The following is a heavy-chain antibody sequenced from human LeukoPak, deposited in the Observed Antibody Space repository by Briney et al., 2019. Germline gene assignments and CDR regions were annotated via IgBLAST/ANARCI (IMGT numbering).Heavy chain of an antibody. CDR1: GGSISSYY. CDR2: IYYSGST. D-gene: IGHD3-9*01. Sequence: KPSETLSLTCTVSGGSISSYYWSWIRQPPGKGLEWIGYIYYSGSTNYNPSLKSRVTISVDTSKNQFSLKLSSVTAADTAVYYCARHGDFDWSPLFDYWGQGTLVTVSS. CDR3: ARHGDFDWSPLFDY. V-gene: IGHV4-59*08. J-gene: IGHJ4*02.